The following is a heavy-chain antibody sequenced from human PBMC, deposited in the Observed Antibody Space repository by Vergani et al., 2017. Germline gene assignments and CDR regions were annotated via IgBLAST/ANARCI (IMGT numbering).Heavy chain of an antibody. CDR1: GYTFTSYD. V-gene: IGHV1-69*06. CDR3: ARVVVRGARYFDY. D-gene: IGHD3-10*01. Sequence: QVQLVQSGAEVKKPGASVKVSCKASGYTFTSYDINWVRQATGQGLEWMGGIIPIFGTANYAQKFQGRVTITADKSTSTAYMELSSLRSEDTAVYYCARVVVRGARYFDYWGQGTLVTVSS. J-gene: IGHJ4*02. CDR2: IIPIFGTA.